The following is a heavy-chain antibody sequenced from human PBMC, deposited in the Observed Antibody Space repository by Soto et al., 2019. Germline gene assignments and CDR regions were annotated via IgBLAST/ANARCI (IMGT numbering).Heavy chain of an antibody. CDR1: GGTFSSDA. V-gene: IGHV1-69*13. CDR3: ARGGYWNYVLVFDY. CDR2: IIPIFGTA. D-gene: IGHD1-7*01. J-gene: IGHJ4*02. Sequence: SVKVSCKASGGTFSSDAISWVRQAPGQGLEWMGGIIPIFGTANYAQKFQGRVTITADESTSTAYMELSSLRSEDTAVYYRARGGYWNYVLVFDYWGQGTLVTLS.